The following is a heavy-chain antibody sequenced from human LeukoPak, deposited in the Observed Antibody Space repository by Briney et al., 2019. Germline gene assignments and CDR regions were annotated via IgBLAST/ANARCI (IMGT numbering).Heavy chain of an antibody. CDR1: GFTFSSYW. V-gene: IGHV3-7*01. Sequence: GGSLRLSCAASGFTFSSYWMSWVRQAPGTGLEWVANIKQDGSEKYYVDSVKGRFTISRDNAKNSLYLQMNSLRAEDTAVYYCARDRSGYYFDFWGQGTLVTVSS. J-gene: IGHJ4*02. D-gene: IGHD3-22*01. CDR3: ARDRSGYYFDF. CDR2: IKQDGSEK.